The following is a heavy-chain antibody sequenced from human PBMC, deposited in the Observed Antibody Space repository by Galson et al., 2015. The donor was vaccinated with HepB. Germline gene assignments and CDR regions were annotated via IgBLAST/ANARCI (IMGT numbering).Heavy chain of an antibody. J-gene: IGHJ4*02. Sequence: SLRLSCAASGFTFSNAWMSWVRQAPGKGLEWIARIKTKTDGGTTDYAAPVKGRFTISRDDSKNTLYLQMNSLKTEDTAVYYCTTQTRSMLVVVIPNDYWGLGTLVTVSS. CDR2: IKTKTDGGTT. CDR1: GFTFSNAW. V-gene: IGHV3-15*01. CDR3: TTQTRSMLVVVIPNDY. D-gene: IGHD3-22*01.